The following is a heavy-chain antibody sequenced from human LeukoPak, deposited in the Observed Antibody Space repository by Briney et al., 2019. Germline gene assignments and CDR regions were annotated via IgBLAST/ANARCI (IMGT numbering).Heavy chain of an antibody. CDR1: GFTFSSYG. Sequence: PGRSLRLSCAASGFTFSSYGMHWARQAPGKGLEWVAVIWYDGSNKYYADSVKGRFTISRDNSKNTLYLQMNSLRAEDTAVYSCARDQSGYCSSTSCLTLDYWGQGTLVTVSS. CDR2: IWYDGSNK. V-gene: IGHV3-33*01. CDR3: ARDQSGYCSSTSCLTLDY. J-gene: IGHJ4*02. D-gene: IGHD2-2*01.